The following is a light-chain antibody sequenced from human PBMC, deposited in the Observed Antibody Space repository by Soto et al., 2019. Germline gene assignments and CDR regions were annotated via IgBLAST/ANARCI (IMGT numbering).Light chain of an antibody. CDR3: AAWDDSLNGYV. CDR1: SSNIGGNT. J-gene: IGLJ1*01. Sequence: QSVLTQPPAASGAPGQGVAFSCSGSSSNIGGNTVNWYQQLPGTAPKLLIYTNNQRPSGFPDRFSGSKSGTSASLAISGLQSDDEADYYCAAWDDSLNGYVFGTGTKVTVL. CDR2: TNN. V-gene: IGLV1-44*01.